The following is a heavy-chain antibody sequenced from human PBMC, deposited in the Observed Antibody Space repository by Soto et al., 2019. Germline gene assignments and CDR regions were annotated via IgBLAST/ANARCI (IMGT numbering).Heavy chain of an antibody. CDR2: IYYSGST. CDR3: ARDELTGGIDV. CDR1: GGSISSSSYY. D-gene: IGHD1-1*01. V-gene: IGHV4-39*02. J-gene: IGHJ6*02. Sequence: PSETLSLTCTVSGGSISSSSYYWGWIRQPPGKGLEWIGSIYYSGSTYYNPSLKSRVTISVDTSKNQFSLKLSSVTAADTAVYYCARDELTGGIDVWGQGTTVTVSS.